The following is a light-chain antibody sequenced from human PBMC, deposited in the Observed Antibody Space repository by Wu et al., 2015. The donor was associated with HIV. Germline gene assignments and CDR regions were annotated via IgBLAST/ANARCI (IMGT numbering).Light chain of an antibody. V-gene: IGKV3-20*01. CDR1: QSVRNNY. CDR2: GAS. J-gene: IGKJ5*01. CDR3: QKYYNSII. Sequence: ENMLTQSPGTLSSSPGERVTLSCKASQSVRNNYFAWFQQRPGQAPRLLIYGASNRATGTPDRFSGSGSGTDFTLTINNLQPEDVATYYCQKYYNSIIFGQGTRLEI.